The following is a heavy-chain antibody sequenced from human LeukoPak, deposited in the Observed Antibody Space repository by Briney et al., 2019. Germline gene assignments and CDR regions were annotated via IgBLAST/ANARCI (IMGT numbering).Heavy chain of an antibody. Sequence: ASVKVSCKASGYTFTSYDINWVRQATGQGLEWMGWMNPNSGNTGYAQKFQGRVTMTEDTSTDTAYMELSSLRSEDTAVYYCATPRRDSYGYDFQHWGQGTLVTVSS. CDR1: GYTFTSYD. D-gene: IGHD5-18*01. CDR2: MNPNSGNT. V-gene: IGHV1-8*01. J-gene: IGHJ1*01. CDR3: ATPRRDSYGYDFQH.